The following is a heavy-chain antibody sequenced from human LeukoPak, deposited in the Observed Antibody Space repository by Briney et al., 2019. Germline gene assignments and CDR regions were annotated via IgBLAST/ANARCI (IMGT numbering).Heavy chain of an antibody. V-gene: IGHV3-30*04. CDR3: ARERLMVYAD. Sequence: GGSLRLSCAASGFTFSSYAMHWVRQAPGKGLEWVAVISYDGSNKHYADSVKGRFTISRDNSKNTLYLQMNSLRAEDTAVYYCARERLMVYADWGQGTLVTVSS. D-gene: IGHD2-8*01. CDR1: GFTFSSYA. J-gene: IGHJ4*02. CDR2: ISYDGSNK.